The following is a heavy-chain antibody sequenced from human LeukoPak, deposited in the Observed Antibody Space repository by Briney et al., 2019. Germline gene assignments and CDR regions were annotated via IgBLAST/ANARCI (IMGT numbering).Heavy chain of an antibody. CDR3: ARGSSSWYPANWFDP. CDR1: GGSFSGYY. D-gene: IGHD6-13*01. J-gene: IGHJ5*02. Sequence: PSETLSLTCAVYGGSFSGYYWSWIRQPPGKGLEWIGEINHSGSTNYNPSLKSRVTISVDTSKNQFSLKLSSVTAADTAVYYCARGSSSWYPANWFDPWGRGTLVTVSS. CDR2: INHSGST. V-gene: IGHV4-34*01.